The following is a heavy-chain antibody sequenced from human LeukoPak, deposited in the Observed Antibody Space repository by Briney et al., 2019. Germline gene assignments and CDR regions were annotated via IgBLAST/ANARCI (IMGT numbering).Heavy chain of an antibody. D-gene: IGHD1-26*01. Sequence: GGSLRLSCAASGFTVSSNYMSWVRQAPGKGLEWVSVISRSDSGSNIYYADSVKGRFTISRDNSKNTLYLQMNSLRAEDTAVYYCAKGWSYGRFDYWGQGTLVTVSS. J-gene: IGHJ4*02. CDR3: AKGWSYGRFDY. CDR2: ISRSDSGSNI. V-gene: IGHV3-23*01. CDR1: GFTVSSNY.